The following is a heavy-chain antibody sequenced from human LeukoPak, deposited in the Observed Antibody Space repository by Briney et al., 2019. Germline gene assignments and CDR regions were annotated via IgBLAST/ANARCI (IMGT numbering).Heavy chain of an antibody. CDR1: GGSFSDYY. CDR2: INHSGST. J-gene: IGHJ4*02. Sequence: SETLSLTCAVFGGSFSDYYWSWIRQPPGKGLEWIGEINHSGSTNYNPSLKSRVTISIDTSKNQFSLKLTSVTAADTAVYYCAREQIGRGSWHLNPHYYFDYWGQGTLVTVSS. CDR3: AREQIGRGSWHLNPHYYFDY. V-gene: IGHV4-34*01. D-gene: IGHD6-13*01.